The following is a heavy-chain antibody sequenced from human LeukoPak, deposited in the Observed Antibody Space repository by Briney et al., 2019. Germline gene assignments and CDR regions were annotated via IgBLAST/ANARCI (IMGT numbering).Heavy chain of an antibody. CDR2: IYSGGTT. CDR1: GFTVSTNC. D-gene: IGHD5-18*01. J-gene: IGHJ4*02. V-gene: IGHV3-53*04. CDR3: ARVDTVMAYYFDL. Sequence: GGSLILSCAASGFTVSTNCMTWVRQAPGKGLEWVSTIYSGGTTYYADFVMGRFTISRHNSRNTLYLQMNSLRAEDTAVYYCARVDTVMAYYFDLWGQGTLVTVSS.